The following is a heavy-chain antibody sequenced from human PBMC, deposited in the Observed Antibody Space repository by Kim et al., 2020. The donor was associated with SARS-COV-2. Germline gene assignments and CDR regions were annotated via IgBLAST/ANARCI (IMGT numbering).Heavy chain of an antibody. CDR1: GFTFSSYA. D-gene: IGHD6-19*01. Sequence: GGSLRLSCAASGFTFSSYAMHWVRQAPGKGLEWVAVISYDGSNKYYADSVKGRFTISRDNSKNTLYLQMNSLRAEDTAVYYCARDKAVVGIIDYWGQGTL. V-gene: IGHV3-30*04. J-gene: IGHJ4*02. CDR3: ARDKAVVGIIDY. CDR2: ISYDGSNK.